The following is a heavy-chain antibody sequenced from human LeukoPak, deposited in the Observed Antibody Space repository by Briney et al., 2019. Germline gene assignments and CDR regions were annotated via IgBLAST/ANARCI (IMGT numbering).Heavy chain of an antibody. Sequence: ASVKVSCKASGYTFTSYYMHWVRQAPGQGLEWMGIINPSGGSTSYAQKFQGRVTMTRDMSTSTVYMELSSLRSEDTAVYYCARVELDCSGGSCYSFSWFDPWGQGTLVTVSS. CDR2: INPSGGST. J-gene: IGHJ5*02. V-gene: IGHV1-46*01. CDR3: ARVELDCSGGSCYSFSWFDP. CDR1: GYTFTSYY. D-gene: IGHD2-15*01.